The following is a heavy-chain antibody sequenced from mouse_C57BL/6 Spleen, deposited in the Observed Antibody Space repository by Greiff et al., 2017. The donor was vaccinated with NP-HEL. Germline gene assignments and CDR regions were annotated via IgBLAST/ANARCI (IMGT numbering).Heavy chain of an antibody. V-gene: IGHV14-4*01. CDR3: TRLYGNYVPTFAY. CDR1: GFNIKDDY. CDR2: IDPENGDT. D-gene: IGHD2-1*01. Sequence: EVQLQESGAELVRPGASVKLSCTASGFNIKDDYMHWVKQRPEQGLEWIGWIDPENGDTEYASKFQGKATITADTSSNTAYLQLSSLTSEDTAVYYCTRLYGNYVPTFAYWGQGTLVTVSA. J-gene: IGHJ3*01.